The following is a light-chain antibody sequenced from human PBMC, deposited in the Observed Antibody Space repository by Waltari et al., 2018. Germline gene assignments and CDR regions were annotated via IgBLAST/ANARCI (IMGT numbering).Light chain of an antibody. Sequence: SFELTQPPSVSVSPGETARITCSGDALPKQYAYWYRQKPGQAPVVLIYKDTERPSGTPERFSGSTSETTVTLTISGVQSEDEADYDCQSADQNGHLWIFGGGTKLTVL. CDR1: ALPKQY. CDR3: QSADQNGHLWI. V-gene: IGLV3-25*03. J-gene: IGLJ2*01. CDR2: KDT.